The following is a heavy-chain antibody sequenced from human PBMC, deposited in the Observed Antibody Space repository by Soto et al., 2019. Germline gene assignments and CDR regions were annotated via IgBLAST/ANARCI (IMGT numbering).Heavy chain of an antibody. Sequence: SETLSLTCAVYGGSFSGYYWSWIRQPPGKGLEWIGEINHSGSTNYKPSLKSRVTISVDTSKNQFSLKLSSVTAADTAVYYCARGRVTMVRGRSSNWFDPWGQGTLVTVSS. J-gene: IGHJ5*02. CDR1: GGSFSGYY. V-gene: IGHV4-34*01. D-gene: IGHD3-10*01. CDR3: ARGRVTMVRGRSSNWFDP. CDR2: INHSGST.